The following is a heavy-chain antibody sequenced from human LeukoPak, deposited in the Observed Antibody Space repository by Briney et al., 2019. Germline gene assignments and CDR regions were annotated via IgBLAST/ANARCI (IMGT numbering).Heavy chain of an antibody. V-gene: IGHV4-61*02. Sequence: SETLSLTCTVSGDSISSGSYYWSWIRQPAGKGLEWIGRIYTSGSTNYNPSLKSRVTISIDTSKNQFSLKLSSVTAADTAAYYCARDRIVAPETWGQGTLVTVSS. D-gene: IGHD6-6*01. CDR1: GDSISSGSYY. J-gene: IGHJ4*02. CDR2: IYTSGST. CDR3: ARDRIVAPET.